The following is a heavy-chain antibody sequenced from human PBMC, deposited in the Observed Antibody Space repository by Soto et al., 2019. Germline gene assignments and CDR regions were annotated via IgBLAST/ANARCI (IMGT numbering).Heavy chain of an antibody. D-gene: IGHD6-6*01. V-gene: IGHV1-8*01. CDR1: GYTFTSYD. CDR3: ARRVGAARPPFFDY. CDR2: MNPNSGNT. Sequence: ASVKVSCKASGYTFTSYDINWVRQATGQGLEWMGWMNPNSGNTGYAQKFQGRVTMTRNTSISTAYMELSSLRSEDTAVYYCARRVGAARPPFFDYWGQGTLVTVSS. J-gene: IGHJ4*02.